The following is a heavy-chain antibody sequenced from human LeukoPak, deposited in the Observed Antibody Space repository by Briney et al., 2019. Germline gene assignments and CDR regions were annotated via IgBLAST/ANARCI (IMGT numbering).Heavy chain of an antibody. CDR3: ATAVTGEQYDH. V-gene: IGHV3-53*01. CDR2: IYSAGNT. D-gene: IGHD2-21*02. Sequence: PGGSLRLSCAASGFTVSSNYMSWVRQAPGKGLEWVSIIYSAGNTHYADSVKGRFTISRDNSKNTVFLQMNSLRAEDSALYYCATAVTGEQYDHWGQGTLVTVSS. J-gene: IGHJ4*02. CDR1: GFTVSSNY.